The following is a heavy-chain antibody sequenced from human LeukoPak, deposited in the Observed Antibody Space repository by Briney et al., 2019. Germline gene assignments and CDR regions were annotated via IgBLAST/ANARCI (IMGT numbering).Heavy chain of an antibody. V-gene: IGHV3-23*01. CDR3: ARRRGVTFGDFDY. CDR1: GFTFSSYA. Sequence: GGSLRLSYVASGFTFSSYAMSWVRQAPGKGLEWVSSFSGSGGSIYYADSVKGRFTISRDNSKNTLYLQMNSLRAEDTAVYYCARRRGVTFGDFDYWGQGTLVTVSS. J-gene: IGHJ4*02. D-gene: IGHD3-10*01. CDR2: FSGSGGSI.